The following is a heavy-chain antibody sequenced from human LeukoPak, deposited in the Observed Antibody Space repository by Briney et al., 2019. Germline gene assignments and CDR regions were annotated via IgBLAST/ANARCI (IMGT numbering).Heavy chain of an antibody. CDR3: AREQYYDSSGYVSLFDY. Sequence: SQTLSLTCTVSGGSISSGDYYWSWIRQPPGKGLEWIGYIYYSGSTYYNPSLKSRVTISVDTSKNQFSLKLSSVTAADTAVYYCAREQYYDSSGYVSLFDYWGQGTLVTVSS. CDR1: GGSISSGDYY. CDR2: IYYSGST. D-gene: IGHD3-22*01. J-gene: IGHJ4*02. V-gene: IGHV4-30-4*01.